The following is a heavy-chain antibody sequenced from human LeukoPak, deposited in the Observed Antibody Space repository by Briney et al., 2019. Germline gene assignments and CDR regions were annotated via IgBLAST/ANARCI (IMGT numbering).Heavy chain of an antibody. D-gene: IGHD1-26*01. CDR3: ARDLHPRYYLPDY. J-gene: IGHJ4*02. CDR1: AFAFSSNW. CDR2: IKEDGSET. Sequence: GGSLRLSCVASAFAFSSNWMSWVRQAPGKGLEWVASIKEDGSETYYVDSVKGRFTISRDNAKNSLYLQMNSLRAEDTTVYYCARDLHPRYYLPDYWGQGTLVTVSS. V-gene: IGHV3-7*04.